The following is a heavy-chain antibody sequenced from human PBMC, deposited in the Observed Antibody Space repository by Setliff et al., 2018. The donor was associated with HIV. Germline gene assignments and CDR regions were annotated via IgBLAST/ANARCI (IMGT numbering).Heavy chain of an antibody. J-gene: IGHJ6*02. CDR2: IYISGTT. CDR1: GGSINNHY. Sequence: SEPLSLTCTVSGGSINNHYWYWIRQPPGKGLELIGYIYISGTTNYNPSLKNRVTMSLDTSKTQVSLKLTSVTAADTAVYYCARRSIVGVTRGFYYYGLDVWGQGTTVTVSS. V-gene: IGHV4-4*09. D-gene: IGHD1-26*01. CDR3: ARRSIVGVTRGFYYYGLDV.